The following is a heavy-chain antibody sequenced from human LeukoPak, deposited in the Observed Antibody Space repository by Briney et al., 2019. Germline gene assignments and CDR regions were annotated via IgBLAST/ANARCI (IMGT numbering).Heavy chain of an antibody. V-gene: IGHV5-51*01. J-gene: IGHJ6*03. CDR3: ARQAYSSSWYWDYYYMDV. CDR2: IYPGDSDT. D-gene: IGHD6-13*01. Sequence: GESLKISCKGSGYSFTNYWIAWVRQMPGKGLEWMGIIYPGDSDTRYRPSFQDQVTISADKSISTAYLQWSSLKASDTAMYYCARQAYSSSWYWDYYYMDVWGKGTTVTISS. CDR1: GYSFTNYW.